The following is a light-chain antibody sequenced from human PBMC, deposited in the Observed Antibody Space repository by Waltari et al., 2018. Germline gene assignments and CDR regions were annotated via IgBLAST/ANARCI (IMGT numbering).Light chain of an antibody. CDR1: QSISTY. J-gene: IGKJ4*01. CDR2: GSS. V-gene: IGKV3-11*01. Sequence: EVVLTQSPATLSLSPGERATLSCRASQSISTYLAWYQQKAGQAPRLLIYGSSNRATGVPARFSGSGSGTDFTLTISNVXXEDFAVYYCQQRSIWLTFGGGTKVDLK. CDR3: QQRSIWLT.